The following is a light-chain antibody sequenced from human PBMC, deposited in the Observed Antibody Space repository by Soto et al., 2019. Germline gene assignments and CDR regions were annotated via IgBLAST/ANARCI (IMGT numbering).Light chain of an antibody. Sequence: DIQMTQSPSTLSASVGDRVTITCRASQSIDTWLAWYQQKPGKAPKLLIYRASSLESGVPSRFSGSGSGTEFTLTFSSLQPDDFSIYYCQQYDTYAGTFGRGTKVDIK. V-gene: IGKV1-5*03. CDR2: RAS. J-gene: IGKJ3*01. CDR1: QSIDTW. CDR3: QQYDTYAGT.